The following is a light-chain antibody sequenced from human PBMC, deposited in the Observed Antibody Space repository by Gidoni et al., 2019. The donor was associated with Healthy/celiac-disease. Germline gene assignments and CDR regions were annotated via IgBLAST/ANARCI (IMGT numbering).Light chain of an antibody. J-gene: IGKJ2*01. CDR2: WAS. Sequence: DIVMNQSPASLAVSLGERATINCKSSQSVLYSSNNKNYLAWYQQKPGQPPKLLIYWASTRESGVPDRFSGSGSGTDFTLTISSLQAEDVAVYYCQQYYSTPPYTFGQGTKLEIK. V-gene: IGKV4-1*01. CDR1: QSVLYSSNNKNY. CDR3: QQYYSTPPYT.